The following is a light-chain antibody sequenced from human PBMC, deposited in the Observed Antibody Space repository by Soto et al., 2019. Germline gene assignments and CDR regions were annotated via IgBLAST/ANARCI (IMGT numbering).Light chain of an antibody. CDR2: GAS. CDR3: QQYGSSPLT. J-gene: IGKJ4*01. V-gene: IGKV3-20*01. Sequence: EIVLTQSPVTLSLSPGERATLSCRASQSVSSSYLAWYQQKPGQAPRLLIYGASSRATGIPDRFSGSGSGTDFTLTISRPEPEDFAVYYCQQYGSSPLTFGGGTKVDIK. CDR1: QSVSSSY.